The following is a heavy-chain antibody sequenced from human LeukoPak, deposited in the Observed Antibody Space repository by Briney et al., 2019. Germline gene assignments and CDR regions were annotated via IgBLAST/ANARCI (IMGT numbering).Heavy chain of an antibody. CDR2: VIPMVGTA. CDR3: ARGTDDYIVATTSFEY. D-gene: IGHD5-12*01. CDR1: GDSFSTYV. Sequence: GSSVKVSCKASGDSFSTYVISWVRQAPGQGLEWMGGVIPMVGTANIAQKFQGRVTITADESTSTANMELSSLRSDDTAVYYCARGTDDYIVATTSFEYWGQGTLVTVSS. J-gene: IGHJ4*02. V-gene: IGHV1-69*01.